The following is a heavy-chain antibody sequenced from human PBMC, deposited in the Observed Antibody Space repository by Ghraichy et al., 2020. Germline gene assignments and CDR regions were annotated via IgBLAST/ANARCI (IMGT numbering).Heavy chain of an antibody. CDR1: GGSFSGYY. CDR2: INHSGST. J-gene: IGHJ6*02. V-gene: IGHV4-34*01. CDR3: ARVKTMVRGGYYYYYGMDV. Sequence: GSLRLSCAVYGGSFSGYYWSWIRQPPGKGLEWIGEINHSGSTNYNPSLKSRVTISVDTSKNQFSLKLSSVTAADTAVYYCARVKTMVRGGYYYYYGMDVWGQGTTVTVSS. D-gene: IGHD3-10*01.